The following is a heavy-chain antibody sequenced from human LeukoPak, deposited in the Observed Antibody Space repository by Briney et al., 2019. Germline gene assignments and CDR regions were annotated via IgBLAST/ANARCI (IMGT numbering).Heavy chain of an antibody. CDR1: GFTLGRHD. V-gene: IGHV3-13*01. Sequence: GGSLRLSCTASGFTLGRHDMHWVRQTTGEGLEWVAALASGSQTFYAGSVKGRFTVSREDAKNSLYLQMNSLRDEDTAVYYCARTLVAAILEYYFDYWGQGLLVTVSS. CDR3: ARTLVAAILEYYFDY. J-gene: IGHJ4*02. D-gene: IGHD5-12*01. CDR2: LASGSQT.